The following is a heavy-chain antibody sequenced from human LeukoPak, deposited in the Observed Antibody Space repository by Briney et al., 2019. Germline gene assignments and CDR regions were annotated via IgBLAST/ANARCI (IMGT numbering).Heavy chain of an antibody. CDR3: AREAYYYDISGYYPSEIDY. CDR2: IYYSGIT. V-gene: IGHV4-30-4*01. Sequence: SETLSLTCTVSVDSISNGDYYWGWIRQTPGKGLEWIGYIYYSGITYYNPSRRSRVTISVDTSKNQFSLRLRSVTAADTAMYYCAREAYYYDISGYYPSEIDYWGQGTLVTVSS. D-gene: IGHD3-22*01. J-gene: IGHJ4*02. CDR1: VDSISNGDYY.